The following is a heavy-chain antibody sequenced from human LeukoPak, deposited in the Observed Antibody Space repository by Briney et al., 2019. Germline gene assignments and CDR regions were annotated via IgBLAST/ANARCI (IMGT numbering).Heavy chain of an antibody. J-gene: IGHJ4*02. CDR2: THYSGTG. CDR1: GGPILASY. CDR3: ARVRFYDTTGYSTSYYLDY. Sequence: SETLSLTCAVSGGPILASYWSWIRQPPGQGLERIGYTHYSGTGNYNPSLKTRVTISIDTSKNRFSLRLTSVTAADTAVYYCARVRFYDTTGYSTSYYLDYWGQGALVTVSS. D-gene: IGHD3-22*01. V-gene: IGHV4-59*01.